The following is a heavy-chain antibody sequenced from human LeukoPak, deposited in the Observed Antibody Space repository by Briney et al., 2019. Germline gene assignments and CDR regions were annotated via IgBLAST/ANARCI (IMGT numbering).Heavy chain of an antibody. D-gene: IGHD3-16*01. CDR3: ARDVTLGNFDY. CDR1: GFTFSSYS. V-gene: IGHV3-21*01. Sequence: GGSLRLSCAVSGFTFSSYSMNWVRQAPGKGLEWVSSISSSSSYIYYADSVKGRFTISRDDAKNSLYLQMNSLRAEDTAVYYCARDVTLGNFDYWGQGILVIVSS. J-gene: IGHJ4*02. CDR2: ISSSSSYI.